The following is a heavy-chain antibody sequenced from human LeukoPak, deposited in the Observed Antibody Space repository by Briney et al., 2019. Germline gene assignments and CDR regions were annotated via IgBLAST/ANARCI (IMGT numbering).Heavy chain of an antibody. V-gene: IGHV3-48*03. CDR1: GFTFSSYE. CDR3: VRDRGGAYSGDNLFDP. D-gene: IGHD2-21*01. Sequence: PGGSLRLSCAASGFTFSSYEMNWVRQAPGKGLEWLSYIIGGSTTQYADSVRDRFTISRDNDKNAVYPQMNSLRADDTAIYYCVRDRGGAYSGDNLFDPWGQGTLVTVSS. J-gene: IGHJ5*02. CDR2: IIGGSTT.